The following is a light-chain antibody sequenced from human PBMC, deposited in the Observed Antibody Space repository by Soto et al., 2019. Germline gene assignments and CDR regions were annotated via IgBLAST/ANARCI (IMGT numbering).Light chain of an antibody. CDR3: SSYTSSSTLGCYV. J-gene: IGLJ1*01. CDR1: SSDVGGYNY. CDR2: DVS. V-gene: IGLV2-14*01. Sequence: QSVLTQPASVSGSPGQSITISCTGTSSDVGGYNYVSWYQQHPGKAPKLMIYDVSNRPSGVSNRFSGSKSGNTASLTISGLQAEDEADYYCSSYTSSSTLGCYVFGTGPKVTVL.